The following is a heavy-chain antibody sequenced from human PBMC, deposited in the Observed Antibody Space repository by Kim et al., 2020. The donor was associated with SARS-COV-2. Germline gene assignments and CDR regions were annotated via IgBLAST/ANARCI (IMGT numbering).Heavy chain of an antibody. CDR1: GGSFSGYY. D-gene: IGHD1-20*01. Sequence: SETLSLTCAVYGGSFSGYYWSWIRQPPGKGLEWIGEINHSGSTNYNPSLKSRVTISVDTSKNQFSLKLSSVTAADTAVYYCARVQVGEGYNWNRYYYGMDVWGQGTTVTVSS. V-gene: IGHV4-34*01. CDR3: ARVQVGEGYNWNRYYYGMDV. CDR2: INHSGST. J-gene: IGHJ6*02.